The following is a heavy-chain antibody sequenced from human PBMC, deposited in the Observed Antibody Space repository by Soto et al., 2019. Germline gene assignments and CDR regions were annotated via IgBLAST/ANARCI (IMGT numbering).Heavy chain of an antibody. V-gene: IGHV1-69*13. D-gene: IGHD3-9*01. J-gene: IGHJ6*02. CDR1: GGTFSSYA. CDR2: IIPIFGTA. CDR3: ARALQEVRYFDWLLSFLYGMDV. Sequence: SVKVSCKASGGTFSSYAISWVRQAPGQGLEWMGGIIPIFGTANYAQKFQGRVTITADESTSTAYMELSSLRSEDTAVYYCARALQEVRYFDWLLSFLYGMDVWGQGTTVTVSS.